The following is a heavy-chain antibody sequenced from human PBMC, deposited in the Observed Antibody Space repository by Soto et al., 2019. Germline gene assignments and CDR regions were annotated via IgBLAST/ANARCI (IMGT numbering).Heavy chain of an antibody. CDR2: INWNGGST. CDR3: ARTLYPCGSYFRPLAY. J-gene: IGHJ4*02. V-gene: IGHV3-20*04. Sequence: GGSLRLSCAASGFTFDDYGMSWVRQAPGKGLEWVSGINWNGGSTGYADSVKGRFTISRDNAKNSLYLQMNSLRAEDTALYYCARTLYPCGSYFRPLAYWGQGTLVTVSA. D-gene: IGHD1-26*01. CDR1: GFTFDDYG.